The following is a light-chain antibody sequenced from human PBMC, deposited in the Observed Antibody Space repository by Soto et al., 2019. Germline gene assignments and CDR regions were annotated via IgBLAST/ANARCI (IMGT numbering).Light chain of an antibody. CDR2: SNN. Sequence: QSALTQPPSASGTPGQRVTISCSGSTSDIGSNSVNWYQQLPGAAPKVLMYSNNHRPSGVPGRFSGSKSGTSASLAISGLQSDDEADYYCAAWDDSLNGPVFGGGTKLTVL. CDR3: AAWDDSLNGPV. J-gene: IGLJ3*02. CDR1: TSDIGSNS. V-gene: IGLV1-44*01.